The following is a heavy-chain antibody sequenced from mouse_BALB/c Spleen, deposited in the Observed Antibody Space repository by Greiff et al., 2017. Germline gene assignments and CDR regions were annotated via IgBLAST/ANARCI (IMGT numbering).Heavy chain of an antibody. CDR1: GFTFSSFG. D-gene: IGHD1-1*01. Sequence: EVQGVESGGGLVQPGGSRKLSCAASGFTFSSFGMHWVRQAPEKGLEWVAYISSGSSTIYYADTVKGRFTISRDNPKNTLFLQMTSLRSEDTAMYYCARYTVVAEFDYWGQGTTLTVSS. CDR3: ARYTVVAEFDY. CDR2: ISSGSSTI. J-gene: IGHJ2*01. V-gene: IGHV5-17*02.